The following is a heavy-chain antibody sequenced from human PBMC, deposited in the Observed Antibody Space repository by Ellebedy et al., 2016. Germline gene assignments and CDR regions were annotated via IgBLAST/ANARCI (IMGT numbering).Heavy chain of an antibody. D-gene: IGHD6-19*01. Sequence: GGSLRLXXAASGFTFSSFAMHWVRQAPGKGLDWVAVISYDGSDKYYADSVKGRFTISRDNSKDTLYLQMNSLRAEDTAVYYCARVVYSSGWPFDYWGQGTRVAVSS. CDR3: ARVVYSSGWPFDY. CDR1: GFTFSSFA. CDR2: ISYDGSDK. J-gene: IGHJ4*02. V-gene: IGHV3-30-3*01.